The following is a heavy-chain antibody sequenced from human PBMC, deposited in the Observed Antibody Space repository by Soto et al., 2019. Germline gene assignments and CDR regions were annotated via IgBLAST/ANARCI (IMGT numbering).Heavy chain of an antibody. CDR3: ARLETYSGSYYPDAFDI. J-gene: IGHJ3*02. CDR1: GYTFTSYG. Sequence: VSVKVSCKASGYTFTSYGISWVRQAPGQGLEWMGWISAYNGNTNYAQKLQGRVTMTTDTSTSTAYMELRSLRSDDTAVYYCARLETYSGSYYPDAFDIWGQGTMVTVSS. CDR2: ISAYNGNT. V-gene: IGHV1-18*01. D-gene: IGHD1-26*01.